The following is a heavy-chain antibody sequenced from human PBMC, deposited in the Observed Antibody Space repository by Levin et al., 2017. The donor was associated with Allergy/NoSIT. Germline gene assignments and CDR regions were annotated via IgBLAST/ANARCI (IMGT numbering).Heavy chain of an antibody. CDR2: IYPGDSDT. CDR1: GYSFTGYW. J-gene: IGHJ6*03. D-gene: IGHD1-1*01. Sequence: GGSLRLSCQGSGYSFTGYWIGWVRQMPGKGLEWMGIIYPGDSDTRYSPSFQGQVTISADKSISTAYLQWSSLKASDTAIYYCARRGTRDYYYYMDVWGKGTTVTVSS. CDR3: ARRGTRDYYYYMDV. V-gene: IGHV5-51*01.